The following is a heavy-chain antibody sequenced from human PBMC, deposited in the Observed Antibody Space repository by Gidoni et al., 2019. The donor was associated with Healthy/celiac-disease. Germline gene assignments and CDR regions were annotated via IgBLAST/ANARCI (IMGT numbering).Heavy chain of an antibody. Sequence: QVHLQQWGAGLLQPSEPLSLTCAVYGGSFIGYYWSWIRQPPGKGLEWIGEINHSGSTNYNPSLKSRVTIAVDTSKNQFSLKLSSVTAADTAVYYCAREARRATIKGSWFDPWGQGTLVTVSS. CDR3: AREARRATIKGSWFDP. V-gene: IGHV4-34*01. CDR2: INHSGST. CDR1: GGSFIGYY. J-gene: IGHJ5*02. D-gene: IGHD5-12*01.